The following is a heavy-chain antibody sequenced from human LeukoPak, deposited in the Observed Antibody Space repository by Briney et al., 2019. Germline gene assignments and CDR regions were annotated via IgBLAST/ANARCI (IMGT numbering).Heavy chain of an antibody. V-gene: IGHV1-24*01. Sequence: ASVKVSCKVSGYTLTELSMHWVRQAPGKGLEWMGGFDPEDGETIYAQKFQGRVTMTEDTSTDTAYMELSSLRSEDTAVYYCSCHSIAHYYYGMDVWGQGTTVTVSS. J-gene: IGHJ6*02. D-gene: IGHD2-15*01. CDR2: FDPEDGET. CDR1: GYTLTELS. CDR3: SCHSIAHYYYGMDV.